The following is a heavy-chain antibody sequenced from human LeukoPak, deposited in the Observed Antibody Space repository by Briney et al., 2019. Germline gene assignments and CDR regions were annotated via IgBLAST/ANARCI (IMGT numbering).Heavy chain of an antibody. CDR1: GFTFSTYW. CDR3: AINHDY. J-gene: IGHJ4*02. Sequence: GGSLRLSCTASGFTFSTYWMTWVRQAPGKGLEWVANIKQDGSEKYYVDSVKGRFTISRDNTRNSVYLQMNSLRAEDTAVYYCAINHDYWGQGTLVTVSS. V-gene: IGHV3-7*01. CDR2: IKQDGSEK.